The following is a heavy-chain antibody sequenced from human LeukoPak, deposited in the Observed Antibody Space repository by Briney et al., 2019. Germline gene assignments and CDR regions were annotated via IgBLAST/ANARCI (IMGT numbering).Heavy chain of an antibody. V-gene: IGHV4-34*01. Sequence: PGGSLRLSCAASGFTFSSYAMSWVRQPPGKGLEWIGEINHSGSTNYNPSLKSRVTISVDTSKNQFSLKLSSVTAADTAVYYCASRVGYFDYWGQGTLVTVSS. CDR2: INHSGST. CDR3: ASRVGYFDY. J-gene: IGHJ4*02. CDR1: GFTFSSYA. D-gene: IGHD1-26*01.